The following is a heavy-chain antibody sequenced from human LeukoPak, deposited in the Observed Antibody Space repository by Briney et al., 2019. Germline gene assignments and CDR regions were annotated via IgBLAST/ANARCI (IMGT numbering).Heavy chain of an antibody. V-gene: IGHV1-46*01. J-gene: IGHJ4*02. CDR2: INPSGGST. Sequence: GASVNVSCKASGYTFTSYYMHWVRQAPGQGLEWMGIINPSGGSTSYAQKFQGRVTMTRDMSTSTVYMELSSLRSEDTAVYYCAREVIVGGPYDDLDYWGQGTLVTVSS. CDR3: AREVIVGGPYDDLDY. CDR1: GYTFTSYY. D-gene: IGHD3-3*01.